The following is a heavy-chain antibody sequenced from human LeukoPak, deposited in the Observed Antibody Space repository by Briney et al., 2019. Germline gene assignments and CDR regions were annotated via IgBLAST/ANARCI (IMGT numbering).Heavy chain of an antibody. CDR1: GFSFSAYW. V-gene: IGHV3-7*01. CDR3: ARFGYVAAVDV. D-gene: IGHD2-15*01. CDR2: INPAGSET. J-gene: IGHJ4*02. Sequence: GGSLRLSCAASGFSFSAYWMTWVRQAPGTGLEWGANINPAGSETYYVDPVKGRFSISRDNAKNLVYLQMNSLRAEDTAVYHCARFGYVAAVDVWGQGTPVTVSS.